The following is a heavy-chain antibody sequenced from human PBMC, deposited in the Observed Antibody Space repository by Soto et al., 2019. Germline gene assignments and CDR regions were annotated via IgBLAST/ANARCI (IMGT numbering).Heavy chain of an antibody. CDR3: ARDQVKDILTGYLGPYYYYYYGMDV. CDR2: ISYDGSNK. V-gene: IGHV3-30-3*01. Sequence: GGSLRLSCAASGFTFSSYAMHWVRQAPGKGLEWVEVISYDGSNKYYADSVKGRFTISRDNSKNTLYLQMNSLRAEDTAVYYCARDQVKDILTGYLGPYYYYYYGMDVWGQGTTVTVSS. D-gene: IGHD3-9*01. CDR1: GFTFSSYA. J-gene: IGHJ6*02.